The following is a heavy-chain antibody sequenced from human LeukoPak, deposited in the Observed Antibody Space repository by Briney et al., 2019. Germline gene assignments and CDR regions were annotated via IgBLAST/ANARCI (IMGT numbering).Heavy chain of an antibody. CDR3: AKISEGLLSSTYYFDY. V-gene: IGHV3-7*03. J-gene: IGHJ4*02. Sequence: GGSLRLSCAASGFTFSSHWMTWVRQAPGKGLEWVANIKQDGSEKYYVDSVKGRFTISRDNSKNTLYLQMNSLRAEDTAVYYCAKISEGLLSSTYYFDYWGQGTLVTVSS. CDR1: GFTFSSHW. D-gene: IGHD3-10*01. CDR2: IKQDGSEK.